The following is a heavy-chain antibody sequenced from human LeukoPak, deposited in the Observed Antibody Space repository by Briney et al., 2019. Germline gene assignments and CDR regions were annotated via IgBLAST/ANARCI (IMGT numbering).Heavy chain of an antibody. V-gene: IGHV4-4*07. Sequence: PSETLSLTCTVSGGSISSYYWSWIRQPAGKGLEWIGRIYTSGSTNYNPSLKSRVTMSVDTSKNQFSLKLSSVTAADTAVYYCARAEDGYSYGSGYYYYYIDVWGKGTTVTVSS. D-gene: IGHD5-18*01. J-gene: IGHJ6*03. CDR2: IYTSGST. CDR3: ARAEDGYSYGSGYYYYYIDV. CDR1: GGSISSYY.